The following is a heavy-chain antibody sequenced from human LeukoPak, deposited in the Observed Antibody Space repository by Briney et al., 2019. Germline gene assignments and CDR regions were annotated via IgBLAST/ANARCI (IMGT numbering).Heavy chain of an antibody. J-gene: IGHJ4*02. CDR2: IYPGDSDP. D-gene: IGHD5-18*01. CDR3: TRHLGAAMVSPLGY. CDR1: GYSFSNYW. Sequence: GESLKISCKGSGYSFSNYWIGWVRQMPGKDLDWMGIIYPGDSDPRYSPSFQGQVTISADKSISTAYLQWSSLKASDTAMYYCTRHLGAAMVSPLGYWGQGTLVTVSS. V-gene: IGHV5-51*01.